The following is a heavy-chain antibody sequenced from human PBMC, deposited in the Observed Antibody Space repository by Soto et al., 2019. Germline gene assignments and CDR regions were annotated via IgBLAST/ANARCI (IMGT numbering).Heavy chain of an antibody. CDR3: AAELYSGGSCCSFDI. Sequence: QMQVVQSGPEVKKPGTSVKVSCKTSGFTFSRSAVQWVRQARGQRLEWLGWIVVGSGNTKYAQKFQERVTITRDMSTSTAHMELSSLIAEDTAVYYCAAELYSGGSCCSFDIWGKGTMVTVSS. CDR2: IVVGSGNT. V-gene: IGHV1-58*01. J-gene: IGHJ3*02. D-gene: IGHD2-15*01. CDR1: GFTFSRSA.